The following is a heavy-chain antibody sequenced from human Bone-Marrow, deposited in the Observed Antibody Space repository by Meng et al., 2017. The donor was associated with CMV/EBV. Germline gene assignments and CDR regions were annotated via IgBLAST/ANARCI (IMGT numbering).Heavy chain of an antibody. V-gene: IGHV3-30*02. CDR3: AKDRVPYDSSTYYFH. Sequence: GESLKISCAASGFNFSTYGMHWVRQAPGKGLQWVAFIRFDGTNKKYVDSVKGRFTISRDNSKNTLYLQMNSLSTEDTAVYYCAKDRVPYDSSTYYFHWGQGTLVTVSS. D-gene: IGHD3-22*01. CDR1: GFNFSTYG. CDR2: IRFDGTNK. J-gene: IGHJ4*02.